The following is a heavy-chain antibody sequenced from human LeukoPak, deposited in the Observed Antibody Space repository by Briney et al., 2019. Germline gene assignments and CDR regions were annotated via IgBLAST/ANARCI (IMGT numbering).Heavy chain of an antibody. CDR3: AELGITMIGGV. CDR2: ISWDGGST. CDR1: GFTFDDYT. V-gene: IGHV3-43*01. J-gene: IGHJ6*04. Sequence: GGSLRLSCAASGFTFDDYTTHWVRQAPGKSLEWVSLISWDGGSTYYADSVKGRFTISRDNAKNSLYLQMNSLRAEDTAVYYCAELGITMIGGVWGKGTTVTISS. D-gene: IGHD3-10*02.